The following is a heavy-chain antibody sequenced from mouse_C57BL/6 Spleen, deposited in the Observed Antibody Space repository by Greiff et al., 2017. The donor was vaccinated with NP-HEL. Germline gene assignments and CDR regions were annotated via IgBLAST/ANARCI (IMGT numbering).Heavy chain of an antibody. V-gene: IGHV1-64*01. CDR1: GYTFTSYW. D-gene: IGHD2-4*01. J-gene: IGHJ4*01. Sequence: VKLQQSGAELVKPGASVKLSCKASGYTFTSYWMHWVKQRPGQGLEWIGMIHPNSGSTNYNEKFKSKATLTVDKSSSTAYMQLSSLTSEDSAVYYCARSGGLRLYAMDDWGQGTSVTVSS. CDR3: ARSGGLRLYAMDD. CDR2: IHPNSGST.